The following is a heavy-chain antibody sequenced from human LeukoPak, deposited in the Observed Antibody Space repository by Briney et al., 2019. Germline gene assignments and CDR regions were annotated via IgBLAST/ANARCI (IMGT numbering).Heavy chain of an antibody. Sequence: GGSLRLSCTASGFIFSNSWMSWVRQAPGKGLEWVANIKQDGSEKFYADSVKGRFTISRDNAKNSLYLQMNSLRAEDTAVYYCARLYSSSSGKAFDIWGQGTMVTVSS. J-gene: IGHJ3*02. D-gene: IGHD6-6*01. CDR2: IKQDGSEK. V-gene: IGHV3-7*02. CDR1: GFIFSNSW. CDR3: ARLYSSSSGKAFDI.